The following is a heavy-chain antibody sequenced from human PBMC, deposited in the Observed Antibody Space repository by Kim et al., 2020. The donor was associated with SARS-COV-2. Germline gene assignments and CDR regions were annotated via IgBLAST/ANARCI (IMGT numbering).Heavy chain of an antibody. CDR2: ISSSGSTI. Sequence: GGSLRLSCAASGFTFSDYYMSWIRQAPGKGLEWVSYISSSGSTIYYADSVKGRFTISRDNAKNSLYLQMNSLRAEDTAVYYCARDGLLWFGEPVPSWFDPWGQGTLVTVSS. D-gene: IGHD3-10*01. J-gene: IGHJ5*02. V-gene: IGHV3-11*01. CDR3: ARDGLLWFGEPVPSWFDP. CDR1: GFTFSDYY.